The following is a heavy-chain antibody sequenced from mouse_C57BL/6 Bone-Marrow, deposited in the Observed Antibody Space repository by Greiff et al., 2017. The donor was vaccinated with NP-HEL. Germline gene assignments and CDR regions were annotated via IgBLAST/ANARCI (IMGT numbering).Heavy chain of an antibody. D-gene: IGHD1-1*01. CDR3: ARHHGSSLDY. CDR1: GFTFSDYG. V-gene: IGHV5-15*01. CDR2: ISNLAYSI. Sequence: EVKLMESGGGLVQPGGSPKLSCAASGFTFSDYGMAWVRQAPRKGPEWVAFISNLAYSIYYADTVTGRFTISRENAKNTLYLEMSSLRSEDTAMYYCARHHGSSLDYWGQGTTLTVSS. J-gene: IGHJ2*01.